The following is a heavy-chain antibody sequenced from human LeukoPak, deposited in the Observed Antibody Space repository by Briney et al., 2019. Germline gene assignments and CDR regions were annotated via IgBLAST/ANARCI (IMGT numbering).Heavy chain of an antibody. D-gene: IGHD3-22*01. J-gene: IGHJ4*02. CDR1: DGSISCGSYY. CDR2: IYTIAST. Sequence: SQTLSLTYTVSDGSISCGSYYWSWIRQPAGKGLEWIGRIYTIASTNYNPSLKSRVTISVDTSKNQFSLKLSSVTAADTAVYYCAGYYYDSSGYSDYWGQGTLVTVSS. V-gene: IGHV4-61*02. CDR3: AGYYYDSSGYSDY.